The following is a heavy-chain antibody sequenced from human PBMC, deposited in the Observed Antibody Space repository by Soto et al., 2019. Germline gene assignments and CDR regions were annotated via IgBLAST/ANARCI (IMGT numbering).Heavy chain of an antibody. CDR3: ARAGRPWFGEFDDWFDP. Sequence: ASVKVSCKASGYTFTSYYRHWVRQAPGQGLEWMGIINPSGGSTSYAQKFQGRVTMTRDTSTSTVYMELSSLRSEDTAVYYCARAGRPWFGEFDDWFDPWGQGTLVTVSS. J-gene: IGHJ5*02. CDR1: GYTFTSYY. V-gene: IGHV1-46*03. CDR2: INPSGGST. D-gene: IGHD3-10*01.